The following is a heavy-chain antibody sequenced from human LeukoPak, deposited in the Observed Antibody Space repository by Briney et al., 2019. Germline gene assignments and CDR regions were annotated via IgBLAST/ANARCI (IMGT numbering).Heavy chain of an antibody. V-gene: IGHV1-2*02. CDR1: GYTFTGYY. Sequence: ASVKVSCKASGYTFTGYYMHWVRQAPGQGLEWMGWINPNSGGTNYAQKFQGRVTMTRDTSISTAYMELSRLRSDDTAVYYCASIFGIAAAGTPLGVDYWGQGTLVTVSS. CDR3: ASIFGIAAAGTPLGVDY. J-gene: IGHJ4*02. CDR2: INPNSGGT. D-gene: IGHD6-13*01.